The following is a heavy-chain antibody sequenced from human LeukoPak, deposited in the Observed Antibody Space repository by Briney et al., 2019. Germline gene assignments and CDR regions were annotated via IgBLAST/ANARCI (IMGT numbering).Heavy chain of an antibody. CDR3: AGGLNYYDSSGYSPRDY. J-gene: IGHJ4*02. CDR2: IIPIFGTA. CDR1: GGTFSSYA. D-gene: IGHD3-22*01. V-gene: IGHV1-69*13. Sequence: SVKASCKASGGTFSSYAISWVRQAPGQGLEWMGGIIPIFGTANYAQKFQGRVTITADESTSTAYMELSSLRSEDTAVYYCAGGLNYYDSSGYSPRDYWGQGTLVTVSS.